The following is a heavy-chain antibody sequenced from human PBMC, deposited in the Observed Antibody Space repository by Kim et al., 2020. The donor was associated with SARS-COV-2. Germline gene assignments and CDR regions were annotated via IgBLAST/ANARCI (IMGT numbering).Heavy chain of an antibody. Sequence: GSLRLSCAASGFTFSSYGMHWVRQAPGKGLEWVAVISYDGSNKYYADSVKGRFTISRDNSKNTLYLQMNSLRAEDTAVYYCATGITMIVVVIEDLFADYWGQGTLVTVSS. CDR3: ATGITMIVVVIEDLFADY. CDR2: ISYDGSNK. J-gene: IGHJ4*02. CDR1: GFTFSSYG. D-gene: IGHD3-22*01. V-gene: IGHV3-30*03.